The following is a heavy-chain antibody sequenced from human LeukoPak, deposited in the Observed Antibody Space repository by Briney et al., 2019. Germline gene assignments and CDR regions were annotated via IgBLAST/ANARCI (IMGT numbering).Heavy chain of an antibody. Sequence: SETLSLTCTVSGGSVSSGSYYWSWIRQPPGKGLEWIGYIYYSGSTYYNPSLKSRVTISVDTSKNQFSLKLSSVTAADTAVYYCARIRGYSYGFEDYWGQGTLVTVSS. CDR1: GGSVSSGSYY. CDR2: IYYSGST. J-gene: IGHJ4*02. D-gene: IGHD5-18*01. V-gene: IGHV4-31*03. CDR3: ARIRGYSYGFEDY.